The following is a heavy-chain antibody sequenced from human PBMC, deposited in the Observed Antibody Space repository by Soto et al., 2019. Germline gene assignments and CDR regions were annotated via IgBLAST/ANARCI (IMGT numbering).Heavy chain of an antibody. CDR2: ISYDGSNK. CDR1: GFTFSSYG. J-gene: IGHJ4*02. CDR3: ANSIAVAGTIGY. Sequence: QVQLVESGGGVVQPGRSLRLSCAASGFTFSSYGMHWVRQAPGKGLEWVAVISYDGSNKYYADSVKGRFTISRDNSKNTLYLQMNSLRAEDTAVYYCANSIAVAGTIGYWGQGTLVTVSS. V-gene: IGHV3-30*18. D-gene: IGHD6-19*01.